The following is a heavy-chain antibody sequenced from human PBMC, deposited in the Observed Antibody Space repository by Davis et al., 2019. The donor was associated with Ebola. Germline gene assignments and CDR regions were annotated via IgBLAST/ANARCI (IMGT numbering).Heavy chain of an antibody. CDR3: ARNGNFDWLTSGYYYGMDV. Sequence: GESLKISCTDSVITFSSYAMTWVRQAPGKGLEWVSAISGSGGNTYYADSVKGRFTISRDNSKKTMYLQMNSLRDEDTAVYYCARNGNFDWLTSGYYYGMDVWGQGTTVTVSS. D-gene: IGHD3-9*01. J-gene: IGHJ6*02. CDR2: ISGSGGNT. CDR1: VITFSSYA. V-gene: IGHV3-23*01.